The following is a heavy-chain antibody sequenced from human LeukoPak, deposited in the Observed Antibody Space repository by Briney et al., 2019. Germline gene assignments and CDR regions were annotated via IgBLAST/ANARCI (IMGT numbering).Heavy chain of an antibody. J-gene: IGHJ6*02. D-gene: IGHD2-15*01. CDR3: ARDYCSGGSCYPFDYYYYYGMDD. V-gene: IGHV3-30-3*01. CDR1: GFTFSSYA. Sequence: GRSLRLSCAASGFTFSSYAMQCVRRAPGKGLERVAVISFDGSNKSYADSLKGRFTISRDHSKNTLYLQMNSLRAEDTALYYYARDYCSGGSCYPFDYYYYYGMDDWGQGTTVTVSS. CDR2: ISFDGSNK.